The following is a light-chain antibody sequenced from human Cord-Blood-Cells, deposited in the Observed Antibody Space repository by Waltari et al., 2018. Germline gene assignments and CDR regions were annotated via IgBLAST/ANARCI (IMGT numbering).Light chain of an antibody. Sequence: QSALTQPASVSGSPGQSITISCTGTSSDVGGYNYVSWYQQHPGKAPQPVIYDVSKRPSGVSNRFSGSKSGNTASLTISGLQAEDEADYYCSSYTSSSTYVFGTGTKVTVL. V-gene: IGLV2-14*01. CDR1: SSDVGGYNY. CDR2: DVS. CDR3: SSYTSSSTYV. J-gene: IGLJ1*01.